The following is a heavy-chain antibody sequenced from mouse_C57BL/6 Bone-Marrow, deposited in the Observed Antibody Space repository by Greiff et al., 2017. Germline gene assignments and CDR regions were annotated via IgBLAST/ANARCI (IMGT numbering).Heavy chain of an antibody. CDR1: GFTFSDFY. Sequence: EVKLVESGGGLVQSGRSLRLSCATSGFTFSDFYMEWVRQAPGKGLGWIAASRNKANDYTTEYSASVKGRFIVSRDTSQSILYLQMNALRAEDTAIYYCARDGDYDGGYAMDYWGQGTSVTVSS. D-gene: IGHD2-4*01. J-gene: IGHJ4*01. V-gene: IGHV7-1*01. CDR3: ARDGDYDGGYAMDY. CDR2: SRNKANDYTT.